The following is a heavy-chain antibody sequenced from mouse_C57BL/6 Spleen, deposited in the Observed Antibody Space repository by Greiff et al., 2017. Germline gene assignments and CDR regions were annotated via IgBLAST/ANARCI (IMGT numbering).Heavy chain of an antibody. CDR3: AKLKFAMDY. J-gene: IGHJ4*01. V-gene: IGHV5-6*01. CDR1: GFTFSSYG. CDR2: ISSGGSYT. Sequence: EVQLVESGGDLVKPGGSLKLSCAASGFTFSSYGMSWVRQTPDKRLEWVATISSGGSYTYYTDSVKGRFTVSRDNTKNTLYLQMSSLKSEDTAMYCCAKLKFAMDYWGQGTTVTVSS.